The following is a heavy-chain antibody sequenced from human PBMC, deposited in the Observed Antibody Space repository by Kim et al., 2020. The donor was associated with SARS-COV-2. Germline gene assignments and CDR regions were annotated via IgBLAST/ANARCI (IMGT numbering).Heavy chain of an antibody. CDR1: GYTLAELP. V-gene: IGHV1-24*01. J-gene: IGHJ5*02. CDR3: ATGHQLLINWFDP. D-gene: IGHD2-2*01. CDR2: FDPEDVET. Sequence: ASVKVSCKVSGYTLAELPIHWVRQAPGKGLEWMVGFDPEDVETVYAQKFQGRVTMTEDTSTDTAYMELTSLRSDDTAVYYCATGHQLLINWFDPWGQGTLVTVSS.